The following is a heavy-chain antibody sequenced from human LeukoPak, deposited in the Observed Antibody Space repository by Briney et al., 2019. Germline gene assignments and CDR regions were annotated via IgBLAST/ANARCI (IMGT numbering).Heavy chain of an antibody. V-gene: IGHV3-20*04. CDR1: GFTFDDYG. CDR2: INWNGGST. J-gene: IGHJ4*02. CDR3: ARVKDIVATHPEYYFDY. Sequence: GGSLRLSCAASGFTFDDYGLSWVRQAPGKGLEWVSGINWNGGSTGYADSVKGRFTISRDNAKNSLYLQMNSLRAEDTALYYCARVKDIVATHPEYYFDYWGQGTLVTVSS. D-gene: IGHD5-12*01.